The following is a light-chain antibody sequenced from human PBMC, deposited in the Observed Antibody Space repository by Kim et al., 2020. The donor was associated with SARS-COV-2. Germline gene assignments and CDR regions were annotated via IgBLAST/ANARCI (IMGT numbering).Light chain of an antibody. CDR1: NSNIGGYDS. CDR3: LSYTSSGSLI. CDR2: DVT. V-gene: IGLV2-14*03. J-gene: IGLJ2*01. Sequence: QSALTQPASVSGSPGQSITLSCTGTNSNIGGYDSVSWYQQYPGKAPRLMIYDVTTRPSGISNRFSGSKSGNTASLTISGLQPEDEADYFCLSYTSSGSLIFGGGTQLTVL.